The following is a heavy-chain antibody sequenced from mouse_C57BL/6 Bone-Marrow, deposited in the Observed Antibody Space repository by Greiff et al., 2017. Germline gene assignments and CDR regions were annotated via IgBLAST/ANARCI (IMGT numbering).Heavy chain of an antibody. V-gene: IGHV14-4*01. CDR3: TSTTVVATPYYFDY. CDR1: GFNIKDDY. D-gene: IGHD1-1*01. Sequence: VQLQQSGAELVRPGASVKLSCTASGFNIKDDYMHWVKQRPEQGLEWIGWIDPENGDTEYASKFQGKATITADPSSNTAYLQLSSLTSEDTAVYYCTSTTVVATPYYFDYWGQGTTLTVSS. J-gene: IGHJ2*01. CDR2: IDPENGDT.